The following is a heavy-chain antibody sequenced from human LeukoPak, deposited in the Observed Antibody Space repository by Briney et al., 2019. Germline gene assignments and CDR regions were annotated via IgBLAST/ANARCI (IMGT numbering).Heavy chain of an antibody. J-gene: IGHJ3*01. D-gene: IGHD1-26*01. V-gene: IGHV4-61*02. Sequence: PSETLSLTXTVSGVSISIGSYHWGWIRQPAGKGLEWIGRIYTSGSTKYNSSLESRVTILVEPAKNQFSLKLSSVTAADTAVYYCVGGGTYPDAFDVWGRGTMVTVSS. CDR3: VGGGTYPDAFDV. CDR1: GVSISIGSYH. CDR2: IYTSGST.